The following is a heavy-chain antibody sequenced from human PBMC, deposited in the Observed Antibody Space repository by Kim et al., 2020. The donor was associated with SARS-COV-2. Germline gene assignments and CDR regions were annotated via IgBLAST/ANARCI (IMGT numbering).Heavy chain of an antibody. Sequence: ASVKVSCKASGYTFTSYYMHWVRQAPGQGLEWMGIINPSGGSTSYAQKFQGRVTMTRDTSTSTVYMELSSLRSEETAVYYCARSGEVTMVRGVLGGWFDPWGQGTLVTVSS. CDR2: INPSGGST. CDR3: ARSGEVTMVRGVLGGWFDP. J-gene: IGHJ5*01. D-gene: IGHD3-10*01. CDR1: GYTFTSYY. V-gene: IGHV1-46*01.